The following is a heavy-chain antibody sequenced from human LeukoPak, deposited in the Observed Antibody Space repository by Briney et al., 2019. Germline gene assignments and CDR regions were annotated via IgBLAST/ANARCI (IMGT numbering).Heavy chain of an antibody. V-gene: IGHV3-30-3*01. J-gene: IGHJ4*01. D-gene: IGHD3-9*01. Sequence: GGSLRLSCAASGFTFSSYAMHWVRQAPGKGLEWVAVISYDGSNKYYADSVKGRFTISRDNSKNTLYLQMNSLRAEDTAVYYCARDNYVILTGLDYWGQEPWSPSPQ. CDR3: ARDNYVILTGLDY. CDR2: ISYDGSNK. CDR1: GFTFSSYA.